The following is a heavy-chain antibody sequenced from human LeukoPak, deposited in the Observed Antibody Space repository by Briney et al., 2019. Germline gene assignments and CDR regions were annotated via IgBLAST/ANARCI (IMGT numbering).Heavy chain of an antibody. D-gene: IGHD5-12*01. Sequence: GGSLRLSCEAAGFDFSDYAMTWVRQIPGKGLEWLAYISTKSDAIYYADSVKGRFTISRDNAKNSLYLQMNSLRAEDTAVYYCARDGGGYDWDLDYWGQGTLVTVSS. CDR1: GFDFSDYA. J-gene: IGHJ4*02. CDR2: ISTKSDAI. CDR3: ARDGGGYDWDLDY. V-gene: IGHV3-21*05.